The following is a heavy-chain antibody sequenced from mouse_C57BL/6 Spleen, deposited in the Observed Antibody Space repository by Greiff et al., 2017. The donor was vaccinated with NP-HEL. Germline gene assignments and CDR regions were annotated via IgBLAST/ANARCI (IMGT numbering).Heavy chain of an antibody. CDR2: IWSDGST. J-gene: IGHJ4*01. V-gene: IGHV2-6-1*01. D-gene: IGHD1-1*01. Sequence: VKLMESGPGLVAPSQSLSITCTVSGFSLTSYGVHWVRQPPGKGLEWLVVIWSDGSTTYNSALKSRLSISKDNSKSQVFLKMNSLQTDDTAMYYCARHGIYYYGSSYGYAMDYWGQGTSVTVSS. CDR1: GFSLTSYG. CDR3: ARHGIYYYGSSYGYAMDY.